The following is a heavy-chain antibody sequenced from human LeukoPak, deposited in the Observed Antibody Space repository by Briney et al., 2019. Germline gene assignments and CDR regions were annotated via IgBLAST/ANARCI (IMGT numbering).Heavy chain of an antibody. CDR1: GFSLSTSGMC. CDR3: ARSRRGYSYGPYFDY. V-gene: IGHV2-70*01. Sequence: SGPALVKPTQTLTLTCTSSGFSLSTSGMCVSWIRQPPGKALEWLALIDWDDDKYYSTSLKTRLTISKDTSKNQVVLTMTNMDPVDTATYYCARSRRGYSYGPYFDYWGQGTLVTVSS. D-gene: IGHD5-18*01. CDR2: IDWDDDK. J-gene: IGHJ4*02.